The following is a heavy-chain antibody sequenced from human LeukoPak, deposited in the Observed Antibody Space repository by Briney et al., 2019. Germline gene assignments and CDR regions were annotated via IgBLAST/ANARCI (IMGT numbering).Heavy chain of an antibody. Sequence: PGGSLRLSCAASGFTVSSNYMSWVRQAPGKGLEWVSVIYSGGSTYYADSVKGRFTISRDNSKNTLYLQMNSLRAEDTAVYYCARELRFYDSSGYYYNYWGQGTLVTVSS. CDR2: IYSGGST. D-gene: IGHD3-22*01. V-gene: IGHV3-66*02. CDR3: ARELRFYDSSGYYYNY. J-gene: IGHJ4*02. CDR1: GFTVSSNY.